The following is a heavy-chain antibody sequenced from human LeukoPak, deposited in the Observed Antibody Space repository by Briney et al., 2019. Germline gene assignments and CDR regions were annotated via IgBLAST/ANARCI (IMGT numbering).Heavy chain of an antibody. J-gene: IGHJ4*02. V-gene: IGHV3-20*04. CDR3: ATRRGYYGSGSSYYFDY. CDR1: GFTFEDYG. Sequence: GGSLRLSCAASGFTFEDYGMSWVRQAPGKGLEWVSGINWNGGSTGYADSVKGRFTISRDNAKNSLYLQMNSLRAEGTALYYCATRRGYYGSGSSYYFDYWGQGTLVTVSS. D-gene: IGHD3-10*01. CDR2: INWNGGST.